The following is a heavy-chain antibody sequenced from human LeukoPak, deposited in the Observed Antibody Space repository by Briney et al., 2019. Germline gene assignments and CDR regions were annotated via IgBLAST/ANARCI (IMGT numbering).Heavy chain of an antibody. CDR2: VDPEDGET. CDR3: ATAVATTEIDY. Sequence: ASVKLSCKVSGYTFTDYYMHWVPQAPGKGLEWMGLVDPEDGETIYAEKFQGRVTITADTSTDTAYMELSSLRSEDTAVYYCATAVATTEIDYWGQGTLVTVSS. V-gene: IGHV1-69-2*01. D-gene: IGHD4-23*01. CDR1: GYTFTDYY. J-gene: IGHJ4*02.